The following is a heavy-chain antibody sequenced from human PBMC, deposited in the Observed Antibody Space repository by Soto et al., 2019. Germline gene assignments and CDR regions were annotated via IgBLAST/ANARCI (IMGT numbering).Heavy chain of an antibody. J-gene: IGHJ4*02. CDR1: GFTFSSYA. V-gene: IGHV3-23*01. D-gene: IGHD3-3*01. Sequence: PGGSLRLSCAASGFTFSSYAMSWVRQAPGKGLEWVSAISGSGGSTYYADSVKGRFTISRDNSKNTLYLQMNSLRAEDTAVYYCAKIITIFGVVTKPFDYWGQGTLVTVSS. CDR2: ISGSGGST. CDR3: AKIITIFGVVTKPFDY.